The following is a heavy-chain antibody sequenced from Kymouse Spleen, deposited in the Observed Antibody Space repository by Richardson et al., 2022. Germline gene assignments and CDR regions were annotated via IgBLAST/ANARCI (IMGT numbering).Heavy chain of an antibody. CDR3: AREGYYGSGSYYILYYYYGMDV. Sequence: QVQLQESGPGLVKPSETLSLTCTVSGGSVSSGSYYWSWIRQPPGKGLEWIGYIYYSGSTNYNPSLKSRVTISVDTSKNQFSLKLSSVTAADTAVYYCAREGYYGSGSYYILYYYYGMDVWGQGTTVTVSS. D-gene: IGHD3-10*01. V-gene: IGHV4-61*01. CDR1: GGSVSSGSYY. J-gene: IGHJ6*02. CDR2: IYYSGST.